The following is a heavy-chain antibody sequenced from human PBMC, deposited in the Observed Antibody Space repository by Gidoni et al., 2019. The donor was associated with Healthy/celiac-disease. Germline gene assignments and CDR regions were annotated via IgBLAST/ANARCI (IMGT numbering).Heavy chain of an antibody. CDR3: ARVLGAAVAGTDVWGMDV. D-gene: IGHD6-19*01. V-gene: IGHV1-2*04. J-gene: IGHJ6*02. CDR2: INPNSGGT. Sequence: QVQLVQSGAEVKKPGASVKVSCKASGYTFTGYYMHWVRQAPGQGLEWMGWINPNSGGTNYAQKFQGWVTMTRDTSISTAYMELSRLRSDDTAVYYCARVLGAAVAGTDVWGMDVWGQGTTVTVSS. CDR1: GYTFTGYY.